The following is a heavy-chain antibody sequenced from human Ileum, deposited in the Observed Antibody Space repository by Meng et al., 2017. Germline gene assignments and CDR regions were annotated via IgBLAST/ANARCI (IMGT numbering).Heavy chain of an antibody. Sequence: QGQHQQWGGGLLKPSGTLALPCGVYGGSFSGYYGSWIRQPPGKGLEWIGEIDHSGGTNYNPSLKNRVTISVDTSNNRFSLKLSSVKAADTALYFCARRVGATPYAYNWLDPWGQGTLVTVSS. CDR2: IDHSGGT. V-gene: IGHV4-34*01. J-gene: IGHJ5*02. D-gene: IGHD1-26*01. CDR3: ARRVGATPYAYNWLDP. CDR1: GGSFSGYY.